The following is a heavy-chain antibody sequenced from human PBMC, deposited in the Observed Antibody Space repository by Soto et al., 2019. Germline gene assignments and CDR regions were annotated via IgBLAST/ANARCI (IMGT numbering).Heavy chain of an antibody. D-gene: IGHD3-10*01. J-gene: IGHJ4*02. Sequence: PSETLSLTCTVYGGSISSSNYYWGWIRQPPGKGLEWIGSIYYSGSTYYNPSLKSRVTISVDTSKNQFSLKLSSVTAADTAVYYCSRRGSGSYSAYCGQGTLVTVSS. CDR2: IYYSGST. CDR3: SRRGSGSYSAY. CDR1: GGSISSSNYY. V-gene: IGHV4-39*01.